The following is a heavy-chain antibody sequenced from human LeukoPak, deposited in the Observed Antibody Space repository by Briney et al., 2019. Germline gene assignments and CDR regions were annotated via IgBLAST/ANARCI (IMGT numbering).Heavy chain of an antibody. J-gene: IGHJ6*02. CDR3: ARDSDPYDYVWGSYRGPYGMDV. CDR1: GGSILSTSFS. V-gene: IGHV4-39*02. D-gene: IGHD3-16*02. Sequence: RSSETLSLTCTVSGGSILSTSFSWGWIRQSPGKGLEWIGALSYTGSAYYNPSLKSHVTISVDTSKNQFSLKLSSVTAADTAVYYCARDSDPYDYVWGSYRGPYGMDVWGQGTTVTVSS. CDR2: LSYTGSA.